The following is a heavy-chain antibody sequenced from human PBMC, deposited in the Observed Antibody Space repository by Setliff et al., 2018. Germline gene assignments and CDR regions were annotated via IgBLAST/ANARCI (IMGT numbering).Heavy chain of an antibody. V-gene: IGHV1-18*01. D-gene: IGHD3-22*01. CDR3: ARDLRYYYDSSGYGKVFGY. CDR2: ISAYNGDT. J-gene: IGHJ4*02. CDR1: GYTFTSYG. Sequence: ASVKVSCKASGYTFTSYGISWVRQAPGQGLEWMGWISAYNGDTDYAQKLQDRLTMTTDTSTSTVYMELRSLRSDDTAVYYCARDLRYYYDSSGYGKVFGYWGQGTLVTVSS.